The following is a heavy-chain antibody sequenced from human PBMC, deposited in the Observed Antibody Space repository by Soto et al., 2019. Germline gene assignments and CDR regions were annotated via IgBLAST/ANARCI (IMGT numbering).Heavy chain of an antibody. CDR3: ARAFKGWFDP. CDR2: IYYSGST. CDR1: GGSISSYY. Sequence: QVQLQESGPGLVTPSETLSLTCTVSGGSISSYYWSWIRQPPGKGLEWIGYIYYSGSTNYNPSLKSRVTISVDTSKNQFSLKLSSVTAADTAVYYCARAFKGWFDPWGQGTLVTVSS. J-gene: IGHJ5*02. V-gene: IGHV4-59*01.